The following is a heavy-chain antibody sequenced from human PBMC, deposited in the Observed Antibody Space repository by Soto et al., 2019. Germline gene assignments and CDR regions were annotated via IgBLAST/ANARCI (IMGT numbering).Heavy chain of an antibody. CDR2: ISAYNGNT. CDR3: SGGWFGEFLYYFDY. Sequence: QVQLVQSGAEVRKPGASVKVSCKASGYTFTSYAISWVRQAPGQGLEWMGWISAYNGNTNYAQKLQGRVTMTTDTSTRPAYMGLRSLRSVATAVYYCSGGWFGEFLYYFDYWGQGTLVTVSS. CDR1: GYTFTSYA. J-gene: IGHJ4*02. V-gene: IGHV1-18*01. D-gene: IGHD3-10*01.